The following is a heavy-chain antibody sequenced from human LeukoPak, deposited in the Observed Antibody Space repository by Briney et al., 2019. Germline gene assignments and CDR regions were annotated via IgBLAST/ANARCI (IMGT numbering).Heavy chain of an antibody. Sequence: PGRSLRLSCAASGFTFSSYGMYWVRQAPGKGLEWVAVISYDGSNKYYADSVKGRFTISRDNSKNTLYLQMNSLRAEDTAVYYCAKDRSSYCGGDCGAFDIWGQGTMVTGSS. CDR1: GFTFSSYG. J-gene: IGHJ3*02. CDR3: AKDRSSYCGGDCGAFDI. D-gene: IGHD2-21*02. V-gene: IGHV3-30*18. CDR2: ISYDGSNK.